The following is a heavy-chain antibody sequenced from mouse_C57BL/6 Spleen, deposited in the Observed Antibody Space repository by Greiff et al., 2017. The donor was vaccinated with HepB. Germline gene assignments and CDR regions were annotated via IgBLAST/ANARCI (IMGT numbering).Heavy chain of an antibody. V-gene: IGHV5-4*03. Sequence: EVKLMESGGGLVKPGGSLKLSCAASGFPFSSYAMSWVRQTPEKSLEWVATISDGGSYTNYPDNVKGRFTITRDNAKNNLYLQMSHLKSEDTAMYYCARVYYDYDGYYFDYWGQGTTLTVSS. D-gene: IGHD2-4*01. CDR3: ARVYYDYDGYYFDY. CDR1: GFPFSSYA. J-gene: IGHJ2*01. CDR2: ISDGGSYT.